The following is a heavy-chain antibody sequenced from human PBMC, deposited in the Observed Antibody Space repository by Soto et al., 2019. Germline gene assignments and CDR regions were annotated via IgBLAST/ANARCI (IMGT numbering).Heavy chain of an antibody. CDR3: AKFRGPCYSYYSMDV. V-gene: IGHV3-23*01. CDR1: GFTFGSYA. CDR2: ISGSGRTT. D-gene: IGHD3-16*01. Sequence: EVQLLESGGGLVQPGGSLRLSCAASGFTFGSYAMNWLRQAPGRGLECVSFISGSGRTTYYADSVKGRFTVSRDNSKNTLYLQMNSLRAEDTALYYCAKFRGPCYSYYSMDVWGKGTTVTVSS. J-gene: IGHJ6*03.